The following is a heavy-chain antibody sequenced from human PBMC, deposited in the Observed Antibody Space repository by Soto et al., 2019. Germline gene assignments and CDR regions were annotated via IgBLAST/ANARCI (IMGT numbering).Heavy chain of an antibody. D-gene: IGHD1-1*01. J-gene: IGHJ5*02. Sequence: SETLSLTCTVSGASISCFYWSWIRKSAGKGLEWIGCIYATGTTYYNPSLKSRVMMSVDTSKKQFSLKLRSVTAADTAVYYCVRDGTKTLRDWFDPWGQGISVTVSS. CDR3: VRDGTKTLRDWFDP. CDR2: IYATGTT. V-gene: IGHV4-4*07. CDR1: GASISCFY.